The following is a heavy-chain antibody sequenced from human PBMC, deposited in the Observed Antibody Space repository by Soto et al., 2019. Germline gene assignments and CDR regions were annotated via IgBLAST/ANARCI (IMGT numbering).Heavy chain of an antibody. Sequence: GASVKVSCKASGYTFTSYGISWVRQAPGQGLEWMGWISAYNGNTNYAQKLQGRVTMTTDTSTSTAYMELRSLRSDDTAVYYCARDVDGYCSGGSCSYLWEILVFDYWGQGTLVTVSS. V-gene: IGHV1-18*01. D-gene: IGHD2-15*01. CDR1: GYTFTSYG. CDR3: ARDVDGYCSGGSCSYLWEILVFDY. CDR2: ISAYNGNT. J-gene: IGHJ4*02.